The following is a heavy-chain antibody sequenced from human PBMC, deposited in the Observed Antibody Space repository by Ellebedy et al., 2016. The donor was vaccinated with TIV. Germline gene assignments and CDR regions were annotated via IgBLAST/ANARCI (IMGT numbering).Heavy chain of an antibody. CDR3: GKDLGAMWGSVVDS. V-gene: IGHV3-74*01. CDR1: GFIFSNTW. Sequence: GGSLRLSXTASGFIFSNTWMHWVRQAPGKGLVWVARIRSEGGKTNYADSVRGRFIISRDDAKNTVYLQMNSLRVEDTAVYYCGKDLGAMWGSVVDSWGQGTLVTVSS. J-gene: IGHJ5*01. D-gene: IGHD6-19*01. CDR2: IRSEGGKT.